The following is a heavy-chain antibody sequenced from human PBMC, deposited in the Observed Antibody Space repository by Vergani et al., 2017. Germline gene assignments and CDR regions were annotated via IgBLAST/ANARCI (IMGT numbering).Heavy chain of an antibody. CDR1: FDSIRNLY. V-gene: IGHV4-59*11. J-gene: IGHJ5*02. D-gene: IGHD6-19*01. Sequence: QAQLQESGPGLVKSSETLSLTCSVSFDSIRNLYCNLIRQPPGTGLEWIGSIHYSENTNYNPSLKTRVTISVDTSKNQFSLTLTSVTAADRAVYYCASEAHSGQRADRWGQGTLVTVTS. CDR3: ASEAHSGQRADR. CDR2: IHYSENT.